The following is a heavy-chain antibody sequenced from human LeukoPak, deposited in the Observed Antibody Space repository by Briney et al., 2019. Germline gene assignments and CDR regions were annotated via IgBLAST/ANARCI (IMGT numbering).Heavy chain of an antibody. CDR1: GGSLSGYY. J-gene: IGHJ5*02. CDR2: INDSGST. Sequence: SETLSLTCAVYGGSLSGYYWSWIRQPPGKGLEWIGEINDSGSTNYNPSLKSRVTISVDTSKNQFSLKLSSVTAADTAVYYCARGFKGNAQVWFDPWGQGTLVTVSS. CDR3: ARGFKGNAQVWFDP. V-gene: IGHV4-34*01. D-gene: IGHD4-23*01.